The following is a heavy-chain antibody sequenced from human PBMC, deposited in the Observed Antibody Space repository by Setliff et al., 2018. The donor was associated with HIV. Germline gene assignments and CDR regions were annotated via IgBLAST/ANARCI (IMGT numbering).Heavy chain of an antibody. CDR3: ARDLRSAMIVVVRDWFDP. CDR1: GYSISSGYY. CDR2: IYHSGST. D-gene: IGHD3-22*01. V-gene: IGHV4-38-2*02. Sequence: TSETLSLTCAVSGYSISSGYYWGWIRQPPGKGLEWIGSIYHSGSTYYNPSLKSRVTISVDTSKNQFSLKLSSVTAADTAVYYCARDLRSAMIVVVRDWFDPWGQGTLVTVSS. J-gene: IGHJ5*02.